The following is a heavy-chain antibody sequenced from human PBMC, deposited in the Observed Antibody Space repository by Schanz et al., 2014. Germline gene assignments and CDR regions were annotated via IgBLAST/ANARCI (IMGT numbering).Heavy chain of an antibody. D-gene: IGHD7-27*01. CDR3: ARENLNWEAFDI. CDR2: IWYDGSNK. J-gene: IGHJ3*02. Sequence: QVHLVESGGCVVQPGGSLRLSCAASGFNFSTYALHWVRQAPGKGLEWVAVIWYDGSNKDYADSVKGRFTISRDNAKNSLYLEMTSLRGEDTAVYYCARENLNWEAFDIWGQGTVVTVSS. V-gene: IGHV3-33*08. CDR1: GFNFSTYA.